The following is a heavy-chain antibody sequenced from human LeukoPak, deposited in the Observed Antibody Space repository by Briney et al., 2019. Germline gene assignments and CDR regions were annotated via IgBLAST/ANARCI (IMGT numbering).Heavy chain of an antibody. J-gene: IGHJ4*02. CDR1: GFTFNSYG. V-gene: IGHV3-21*01. CDR3: ARLREIPVFGVVTKSTSYFDC. CDR2: ISTSSSYI. Sequence: GGSLRLSCAASGFTFNSYGMSWVRQAPGKGLEWVSSISTSSSYIYYADSVRGRFTISRDNAKNSLYLQMNSLRAEDTAVYYCARLREIPVFGVVTKSTSYFDCWGQGTLVTVSS. D-gene: IGHD3-3*01.